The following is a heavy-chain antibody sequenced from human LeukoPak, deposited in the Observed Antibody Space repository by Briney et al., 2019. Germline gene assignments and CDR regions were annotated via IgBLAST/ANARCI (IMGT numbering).Heavy chain of an antibody. CDR1: GFTFSTYG. J-gene: IGHJ6*02. CDR2: IWYDGSDK. D-gene: IGHD2-15*01. Sequence: GGSLRLSCAASGFTFSTYGMNWVRQAPGKGLEWVAIIWYDGSDKYYSDSVKGRFTVSRDNSKNTMYLQMNSLRDEDTAVYYCARVTCTGGRCLAYNFYGMDVWGQGTTVTVSS. V-gene: IGHV3-33*01. CDR3: ARVTCTGGRCLAYNFYGMDV.